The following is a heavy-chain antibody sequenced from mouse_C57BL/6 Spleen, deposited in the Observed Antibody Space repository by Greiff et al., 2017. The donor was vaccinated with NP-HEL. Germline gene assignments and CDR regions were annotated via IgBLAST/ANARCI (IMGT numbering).Heavy chain of an antibody. CDR2: INPSTGGT. Sequence: VQLKQSGPELVKPGASVKISCKASGYSFTGYYMNWVKQSPEKSLEWIGEINPSTGGTTYNQKFKAKATLTVDKSSSTAYMQLKRLTAEDSAVYDCARRLDYAMDYWGQGTSVTVSS. V-gene: IGHV1-42*01. D-gene: IGHD3-2*02. CDR3: ARRLDYAMDY. CDR1: GYSFTGYY. J-gene: IGHJ4*01.